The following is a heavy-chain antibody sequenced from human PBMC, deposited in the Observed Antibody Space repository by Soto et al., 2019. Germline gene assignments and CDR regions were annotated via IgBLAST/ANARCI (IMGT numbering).Heavy chain of an antibody. V-gene: IGHV1-18*04. CDR1: GYTFTNHG. J-gene: IGHJ3*02. CDR2: INPYNANV. CDR3: ARDRVAGIWGDAVDI. Sequence: QFQLVQSGAEVKKPGASVKVSCKTSGYTFTNHGINWVRQAPGQWLEWRGWINPYNANVNYAQKLQGGVTMTTDASTSTAYIDLRSLTSDGTAVYYCARDRVAGIWGDAVDIWGQGTMVTVSS. D-gene: IGHD3-16*01.